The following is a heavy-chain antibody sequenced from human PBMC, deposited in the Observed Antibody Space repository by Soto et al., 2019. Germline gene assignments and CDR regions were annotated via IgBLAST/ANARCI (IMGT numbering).Heavy chain of an antibody. D-gene: IGHD3-22*01. V-gene: IGHV1-69*13. CDR1: GGTFSRNT. CDR3: ARQLHYDSSGYYYAY. CDR2: IIPIFGTA. J-gene: IGHJ4*02. Sequence: SVKVSCKASGGTFSRNTISWVRQAPGQGLEWMGGIIPIFGTANYAQKFQGRVTITADESTSTAYMELSRLRSEDTAVYYCARQLHYDSSGYYYAYWGQGTLVTAPQ.